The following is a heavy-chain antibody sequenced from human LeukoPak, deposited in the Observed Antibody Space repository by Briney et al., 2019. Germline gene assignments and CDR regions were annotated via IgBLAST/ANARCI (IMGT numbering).Heavy chain of an antibody. D-gene: IGHD6-13*01. CDR2: MNPNSGNT. CDR1: GYTFTSYD. CDR3: ARGFKGSSWYFKDY. Sequence: GASVKVSCKASGYTFTSYDINWVRQVTGQGLEWMGWMNPNSGNTGYAQKFQGGVTMTRNTSISTAYMELSSLRSEDTAVYYCARGFKGSSWYFKDYWGQGTLVTVSS. J-gene: IGHJ4*02. V-gene: IGHV1-8*01.